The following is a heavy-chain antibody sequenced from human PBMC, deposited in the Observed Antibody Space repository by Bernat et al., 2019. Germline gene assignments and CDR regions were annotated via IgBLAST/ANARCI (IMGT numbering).Heavy chain of an antibody. Sequence: QVQLQESGPGLVKPSGTLSLTCAVSGGSISSSNWWSWVRQPPGKGLEWIGEIYHSGSTNYNPSLKSRVTISVDKSKNQFSLKLSSVTAADTAVYYCARDLGAVAGVVPAGDAIDIWGQGTMVTVSS. V-gene: IGHV4-4*02. D-gene: IGHD6-19*01. CDR1: GGSISSSNW. CDR2: IYHSGST. J-gene: IGHJ3*02. CDR3: ARDLGAVAGVVPAGDAIDI.